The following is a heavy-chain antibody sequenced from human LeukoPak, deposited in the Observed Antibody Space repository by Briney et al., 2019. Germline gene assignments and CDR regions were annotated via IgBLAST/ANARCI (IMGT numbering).Heavy chain of an antibody. V-gene: IGHV4-4*09. CDR2: IYTSGST. J-gene: IGHJ4*02. CDR1: GGSISSYY. D-gene: IGHD3-22*01. Sequence: SSETLSLTCTVSGGSISSYYWSWIRQPPGKGLEWIGYIYTSGSTNYNPSLKSRVTISVDTSKNQFSLKLSSVTAADTAVYYCARRDSSGYPDYWGQGTLVTVSS. CDR3: ARRDSSGYPDY.